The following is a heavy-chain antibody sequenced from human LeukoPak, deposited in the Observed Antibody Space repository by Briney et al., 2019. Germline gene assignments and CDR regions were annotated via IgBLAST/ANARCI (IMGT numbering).Heavy chain of an antibody. CDR1: GFTFSRYW. CDR3: ARGQDWNHDY. J-gene: IGHJ4*02. Sequence: GGSLRLSCAASGFTFSRYWMSWVRQAPGKGLEWVANIRDDGSDKCYVDSVKGRFTISRDNAKNSLYLQMNSLRAEDTAVYYCARGQDWNHDYWGQGTLVTVSA. V-gene: IGHV3-7*01. D-gene: IGHD1-1*01. CDR2: IRDDGSDK.